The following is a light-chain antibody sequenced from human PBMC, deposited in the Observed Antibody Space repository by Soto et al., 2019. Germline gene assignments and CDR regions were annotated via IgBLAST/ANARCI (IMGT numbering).Light chain of an antibody. CDR1: QSVSSSY. V-gene: IGKV3-20*01. CDR3: QHTAA. J-gene: IGKJ4*01. CDR2: GAS. Sequence: EIVLTQSPGTLSLSPGERATLSCRASQSVSSSYLAWYQQKPGQAPRLLIYGASSRATGIPDRFSGSGSGTDFTLTISRLEPEDFAVYYCQHTAAFGGGTNVEIK.